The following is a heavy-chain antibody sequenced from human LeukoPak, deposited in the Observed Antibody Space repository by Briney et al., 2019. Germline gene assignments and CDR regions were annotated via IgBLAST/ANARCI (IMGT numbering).Heavy chain of an antibody. Sequence: GGSLRLSCAASGFTFSSYSLNWVRQAPGKGLEYVSGIGPDGGTTYYAKSVKGRFTISRDNSKNMVYLQMGSLRADDMAVYYCARGAQLTDYWGQGTLVTVSS. CDR2: IGPDGGTT. CDR1: GFTFSSYS. V-gene: IGHV3-64*01. CDR3: ARGAQLTDY. J-gene: IGHJ4*02. D-gene: IGHD6-13*01.